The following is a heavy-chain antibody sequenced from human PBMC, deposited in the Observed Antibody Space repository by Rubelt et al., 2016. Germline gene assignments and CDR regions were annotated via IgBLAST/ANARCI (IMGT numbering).Heavy chain of an antibody. J-gene: IGHJ4*02. Sequence: QVQLQQWGAGLLKPSETLSPTCAVYGESFGYYYWSWIRQPPGKGLEWIGSIYYSGSTYNNPSLKSRVTISADTSKKQISLRLNSGTAADTAVYYCARFRFCSGGSCETDNWGQGTLVTVSS. CDR1: GESFGYYY. D-gene: IGHD2-15*01. CDR2: IYYSGST. CDR3: ARFRFCSGGSCETDN. V-gene: IGHV4-34*01.